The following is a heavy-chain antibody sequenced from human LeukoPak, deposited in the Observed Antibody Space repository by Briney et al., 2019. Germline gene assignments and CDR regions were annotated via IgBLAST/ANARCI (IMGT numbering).Heavy chain of an antibody. CDR3: AKSINSYSSGWDYFDY. Sequence: QPGGSLRLSCAASGFTFSTYAMSWVGQAPGKGLEWGSAISGSGGSTYYADSVKGRFTISRDNSKNTLYLQMNSLRAEDTAVYYCAKSINSYSSGWDYFDYWGQGTLVTVSS. J-gene: IGHJ4*02. CDR1: GFTFSTYA. D-gene: IGHD6-19*01. V-gene: IGHV3-23*01. CDR2: ISGSGGST.